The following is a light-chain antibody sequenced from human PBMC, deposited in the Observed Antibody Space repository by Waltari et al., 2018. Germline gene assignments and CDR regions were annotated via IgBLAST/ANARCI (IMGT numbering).Light chain of an antibody. CDR2: RSN. V-gene: IGLV1-47*01. J-gene: IGLJ7*01. Sequence: QSALTQPPAASGTPGQRLIISCSGSGSNIGTNFVYWYQQFPGTAPKLLIYRSNQRASGVPDRFSGAKSRSSASLAISGLQAEDESLNYCAACDDSLSAVVFGGGTQVTVL. CDR1: GSNIGTNF. CDR3: AACDDSLSAVV.